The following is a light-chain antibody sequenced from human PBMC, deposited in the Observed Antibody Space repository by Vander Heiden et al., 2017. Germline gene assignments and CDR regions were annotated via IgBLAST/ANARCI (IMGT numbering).Light chain of an antibody. CDR1: QRVLYSSNNKNY. V-gene: IGKV4-1*01. Sequence: DIVITPSPDSLAVSRSKRATINCQASQRVLYSSNNKNYLAWYQQKPGQPPKLLIYWASTWESGVPDRFSGSGSGTDFTLTISSLQAEDVAVYYCQQYYSTPLTFGGGTKVEIK. J-gene: IGKJ4*01. CDR3: QQYYSTPLT. CDR2: WAS.